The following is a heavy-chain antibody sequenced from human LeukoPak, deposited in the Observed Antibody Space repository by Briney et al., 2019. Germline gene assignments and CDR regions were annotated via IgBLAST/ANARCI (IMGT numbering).Heavy chain of an antibody. J-gene: IGHJ4*02. D-gene: IGHD6-13*01. CDR3: ARREYSSSWYLGPVRYYFDY. V-gene: IGHV1-46*01. CDR1: GYTFTSYY. CDR2: INPNSSST. Sequence: ASVKVSCKASGYTFTSYYMRWVRQAPGQGLEWMGIINPNSSSTNYAQKFQGRVTMTRDMSTSTVYMELSSLRSDDTAVYYCARREYSSSWYLGPVRYYFDYWGQGTLVTVSS.